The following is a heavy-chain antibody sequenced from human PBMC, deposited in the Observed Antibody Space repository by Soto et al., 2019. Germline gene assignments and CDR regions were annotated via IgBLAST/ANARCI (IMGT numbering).Heavy chain of an antibody. CDR3: ATSEGRDGYSFDY. CDR1: GVTFNRQD. J-gene: IGHJ4*02. CDR2: IIPMFGTP. Sequence: SVKVSCKASGVTFNRQDMRWVLLSPGHWLEWMGGIIPMFGTPHYAEKFQDRVTITADESTGTAYLELSSLTSEDTAVYYCATSEGRDGYSFDYWGPGTLVTVSS. V-gene: IGHV1-69*13. D-gene: IGHD5-12*01.